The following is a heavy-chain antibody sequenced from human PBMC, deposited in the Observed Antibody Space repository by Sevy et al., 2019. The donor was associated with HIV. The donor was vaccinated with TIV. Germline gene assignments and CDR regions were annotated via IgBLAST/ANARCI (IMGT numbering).Heavy chain of an antibody. D-gene: IGHD6-13*01. CDR2: IYYSGST. J-gene: IGHJ4*02. CDR1: GGSISSYY. CDR3: ARNRPYSSSWYPSY. Sequence: SETLSLTCTVSGGSISSYYWSWSRQPPGKGLEWIGYIYYSGSTNYNPTLKSRVTISVDTSKNQFSLKLSSVTAADTAVYYCARNRPYSSSWYPSYWGQGTLVTVSS. V-gene: IGHV4-59*01.